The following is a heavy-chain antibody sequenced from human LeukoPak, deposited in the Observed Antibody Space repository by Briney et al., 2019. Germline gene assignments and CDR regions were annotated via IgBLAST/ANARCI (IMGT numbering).Heavy chain of an antibody. J-gene: IGHJ4*02. CDR2: IKEDGTET. D-gene: IGHD5-24*01. Sequence: GGSLRLSCAASGFMFSSNWMSWVRLAPGKGLEWVANIKEDGTETYYVDSVKGRFTISRDNAKDSLYLQMNSLRVEDTAVYYCAKEGRSLQTYWGQGTLVTVSS. CDR1: GFMFSSNW. CDR3: AKEGRSLQTY. V-gene: IGHV3-7*03.